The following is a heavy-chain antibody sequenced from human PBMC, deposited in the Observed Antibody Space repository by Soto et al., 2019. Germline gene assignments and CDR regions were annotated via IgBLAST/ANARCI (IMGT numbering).Heavy chain of an antibody. CDR1: GYTFSSYY. V-gene: IGHV1-46*01. CDR2: INPSSGST. J-gene: IGHJ4*02. CDR3: ARGGHMTTVTQY. Sequence: QVQLVQSGAEVKKPGASVKVSCKASGYTFSSYYMHWVRQAPGQGLEWMGIINPSSGSTSYAQEFQGRVTMTRDTSTSTVYMELGSLRSEDTAVYYCARGGHMTTVTQYWGQGTLVTVSS. D-gene: IGHD4-17*01.